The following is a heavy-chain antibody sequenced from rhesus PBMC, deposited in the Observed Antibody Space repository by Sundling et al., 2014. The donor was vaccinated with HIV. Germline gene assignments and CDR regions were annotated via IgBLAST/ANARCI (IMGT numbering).Heavy chain of an antibody. V-gene: IGHV4S9*01. CDR3: ARPLINWLFLFDS. J-gene: IGHJ4*01. Sequence: QVQLQESGPGLVRPSETLSLTCAVSGASISDNFYWAWIRQFPGKRLEWLGNIYGSSGSTNYNPSLKSRATISKDTSKNQFSLHLSSVTAADTAVYYCARPLINWLFLFDSWGQGVLVTVSS. D-gene: IGHD1-26*01. CDR1: GASISDNFY. CDR2: IYGSSGST.